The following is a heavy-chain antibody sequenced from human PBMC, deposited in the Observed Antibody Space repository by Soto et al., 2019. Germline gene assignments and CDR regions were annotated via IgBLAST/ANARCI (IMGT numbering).Heavy chain of an antibody. J-gene: IGHJ4*02. D-gene: IGHD3-22*01. V-gene: IGHV5-51*01. Sequence: GESLKISCKASGYSFTSYWIGWVRQMPGKGLQWMGIIYPGDSDTRYSPSFQGQVTISVDKSISTAYLQWSSLKASDTAMYYCARHPSSGQYYFDYWGQGTLVTVSS. CDR2: IYPGDSDT. CDR1: GYSFTSYW. CDR3: ARHPSSGQYYFDY.